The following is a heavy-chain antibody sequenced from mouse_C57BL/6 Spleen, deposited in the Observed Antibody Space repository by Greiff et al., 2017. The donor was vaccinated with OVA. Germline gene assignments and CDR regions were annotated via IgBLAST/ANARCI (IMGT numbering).Heavy chain of an antibody. V-gene: IGHV1-26*01. Sequence: EVQLQQSGPELVKPGASVKISCKASGYTFTDYYMNWVKQSHGKSLEWIGDINPNNGGTSYNQKFKGKATLTVDKSSSTAYMELRSLTSEDSAVYYCARGTYGYDGYWGQGTTLTVSS. CDR1: GYTFTDYY. J-gene: IGHJ2*01. CDR3: ARGTYGYDGY. CDR2: INPNNGGT. D-gene: IGHD2-2*01.